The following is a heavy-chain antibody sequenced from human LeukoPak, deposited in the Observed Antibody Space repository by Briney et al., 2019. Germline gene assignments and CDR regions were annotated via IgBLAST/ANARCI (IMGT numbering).Heavy chain of an antibody. Sequence: GGSLRLSCAASEFTFSSYAMSWVRQAPGKGLEWASAISGSGGSTFYADSVKGRFTISRDNSKNTLSLRMNSLRAEDTAVYYCAKASAYFDTSGYKYYFDFWGQGTLVTVSS. CDR3: AKASAYFDTSGYKYYFDF. J-gene: IGHJ4*02. V-gene: IGHV3-23*01. CDR2: ISGSGGST. D-gene: IGHD3-22*01. CDR1: EFTFSSYA.